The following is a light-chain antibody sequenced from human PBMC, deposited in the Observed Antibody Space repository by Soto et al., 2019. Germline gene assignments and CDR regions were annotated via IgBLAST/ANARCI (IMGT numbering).Light chain of an antibody. CDR1: SRDVGGYNF. V-gene: IGLV2-14*01. CDR2: EVS. J-gene: IGLJ1*01. CDR3: SSYTSTTTNV. Sequence: QSVLTQPASVSGSPGQSISISCTGTSRDVGGYNFVSWYQQHPGKAPKLMIYEVSNRPSGVSNRFSGSKSGNTASVTISGLQAEDEADYYCSSYTSTTTNVLGTGTKVTVL.